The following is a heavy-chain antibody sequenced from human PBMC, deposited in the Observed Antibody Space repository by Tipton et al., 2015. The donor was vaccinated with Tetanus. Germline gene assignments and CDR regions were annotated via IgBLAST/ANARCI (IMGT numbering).Heavy chain of an antibody. CDR3: ARDRIDGDYVFDY. CDR1: GFTFSSYA. CDR2: ISGSSSYI. V-gene: IGHV3-21*01. D-gene: IGHD4-17*01. J-gene: IGHJ4*02. Sequence: SLRLSCAASGFTFSSYAMSWVRQAPGKGLEWVSAISGSSSYIYYADSVKGRFTISRDNAKNSLYLQMNSLRAEDTAVYYCARDRIDGDYVFDYWGQGTLVTVSS.